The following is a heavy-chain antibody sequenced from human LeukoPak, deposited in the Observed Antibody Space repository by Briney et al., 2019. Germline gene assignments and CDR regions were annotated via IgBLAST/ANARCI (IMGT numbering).Heavy chain of an antibody. CDR2: IIPIFGTA. D-gene: IGHD3-22*01. CDR3: ARAYYYHSTIYPRFDP. CDR1: GGTFSSYA. V-gene: IGHV1-69*06. Sequence: SVKVSCKASGGTFSSYAISWVRQAPGQGLEWMGGIIPIFGTANYAQKFQGRVTITADKSTSTAYMELSSLRSEDTAVYYCARAYYYHSTIYPRFDPWGQGTLVTVSS. J-gene: IGHJ5*02.